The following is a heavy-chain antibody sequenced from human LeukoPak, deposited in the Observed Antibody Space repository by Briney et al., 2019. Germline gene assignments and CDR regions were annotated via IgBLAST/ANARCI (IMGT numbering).Heavy chain of an antibody. J-gene: IGHJ6*03. Sequence: SETLSLTCTVSGGSISSYYWSWIRQPAGKGLEWIGRIYTSGSTNYNPSLKSRVTMSVDTSKNQFSLKLSSVTAADTAVYYCARILGYCSGGSCYPGYYYYYMDVWGKGTTVTVSS. V-gene: IGHV4-4*07. CDR1: GGSISSYY. CDR3: ARILGYCSGGSCYPGYYYYYMDV. CDR2: IYTSGST. D-gene: IGHD2-15*01.